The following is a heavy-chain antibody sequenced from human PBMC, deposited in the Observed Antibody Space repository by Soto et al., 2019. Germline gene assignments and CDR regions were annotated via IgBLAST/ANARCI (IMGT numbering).Heavy chain of an antibody. Sequence: SVKVSCKASGGTFSNYAINWVRQAPGQGLEWMGGIIPIFGTANYAQKFQGRVTITADESTSTAYMELSSLRSEDTAVYYCARVPDVDTAMVTSPYYYYYGMDVWGQGTTVTVSS. V-gene: IGHV1-69*13. CDR1: GGTFSNYA. CDR3: ARVPDVDTAMVTSPYYYYYGMDV. D-gene: IGHD5-18*01. CDR2: IIPIFGTA. J-gene: IGHJ6*02.